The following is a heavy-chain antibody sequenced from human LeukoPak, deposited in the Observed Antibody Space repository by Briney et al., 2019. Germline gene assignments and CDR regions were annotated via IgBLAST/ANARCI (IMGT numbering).Heavy chain of an antibody. CDR3: ARALALNSGSYSWPLYDY. CDR1: GYTFTGYY. Sequence: ASVKVSCKASGYTFTGYYMHWVRQAPGQGLEWMGWINPNSGGTNYAQKFQGRVTMTRDTSISTAYMELSRLRSDDAAVYYCARALALNSGSYSWPLYDYWGQGTLVTVSS. V-gene: IGHV1-2*02. D-gene: IGHD1-26*01. J-gene: IGHJ4*02. CDR2: INPNSGGT.